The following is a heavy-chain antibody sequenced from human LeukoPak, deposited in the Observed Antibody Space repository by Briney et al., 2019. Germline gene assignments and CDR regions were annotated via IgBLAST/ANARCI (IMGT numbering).Heavy chain of an antibody. D-gene: IGHD3-10*01. V-gene: IGHV4-61*02. CDR3: ARGRGRDYYGSGSYYEYYYYYMDV. Sequence: SETLSLTCTVSGGSISSGSYYWSWIRQPAGKGLEWIGRIYTSGSTNYNPSLKSRVTISVDTSKNQFSLKLSSVTAADTAVYYCARGRGRDYYGSGSYYEYYYYYMDVWGKGTTVTISS. CDR2: IYTSGST. CDR1: GGSISSGSYY. J-gene: IGHJ6*03.